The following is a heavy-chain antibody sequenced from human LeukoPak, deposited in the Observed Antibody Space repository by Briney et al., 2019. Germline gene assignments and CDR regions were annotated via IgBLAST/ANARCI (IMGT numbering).Heavy chain of an antibody. Sequence: PGGSLRLSCAASGFTFSSYEMNWVRQAPGKGLEWLSYIGSSDSTTHYADSVKGRFTISRDNAKNSLYLQMNSLRVEDTAVYYCAGDGTPNYSSGWVYMDVWGEGTTVTISS. J-gene: IGHJ6*03. D-gene: IGHD6-25*01. CDR3: AGDGTPNYSSGWVYMDV. CDR2: IGSSDSTT. V-gene: IGHV3-48*03. CDR1: GFTFSSYE.